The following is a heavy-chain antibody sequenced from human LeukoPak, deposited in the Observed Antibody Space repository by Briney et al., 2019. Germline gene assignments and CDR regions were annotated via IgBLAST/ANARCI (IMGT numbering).Heavy chain of an antibody. Sequence: GGSLRLSCAASGFTFSNYAISWVRQAPGKWLGWVSAISGDGGSTYHADSVKGRFAISRDNSRNTLYMQMNSLRADDTAVYYCALPTGITVPGPDLWGQGTLVTVSS. CDR2: ISGDGGST. J-gene: IGHJ4*02. CDR3: ALPTGITVPGPDL. D-gene: IGHD6-19*01. V-gene: IGHV3-23*01. CDR1: GFTFSNYA.